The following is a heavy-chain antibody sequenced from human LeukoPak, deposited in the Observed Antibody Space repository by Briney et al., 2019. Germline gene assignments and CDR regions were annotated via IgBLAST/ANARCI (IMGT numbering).Heavy chain of an antibody. J-gene: IGHJ4*02. CDR3: ARDLTHSDLDSNPPC. CDR1: GFTLSSYA. CDR2: ISYDGSKK. D-gene: IGHD3-9*01. V-gene: IGHV3-30-3*01. Sequence: GGSLRLSCSASGFTLSSYAMHWVRQAPGKGLEWVAVISYDGSKKYYADSVKGRFTISRDNSKNTLHLQVKSVRTEDTAVYYWARDLTHSDLDSNPPCRGKRALVTV.